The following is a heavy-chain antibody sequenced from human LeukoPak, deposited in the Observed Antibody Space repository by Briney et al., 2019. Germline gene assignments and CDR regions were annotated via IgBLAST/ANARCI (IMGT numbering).Heavy chain of an antibody. CDR3: AIPSGYCSGGSCPPYYYYGMDV. D-gene: IGHD2-15*01. Sequence: ASVKVSCKASGYTFTSYYMHWVRQAPGQGLEWMGIINPSGGSTSYAQKFQGRVTMTRDTSTSTVYMELSSLRSEDTAVYYCAIPSGYCSGGSCPPYYYYGMDVWGQGTTVTVSS. J-gene: IGHJ6*02. CDR2: INPSGGST. CDR1: GYTFTSYY. V-gene: IGHV1-46*01.